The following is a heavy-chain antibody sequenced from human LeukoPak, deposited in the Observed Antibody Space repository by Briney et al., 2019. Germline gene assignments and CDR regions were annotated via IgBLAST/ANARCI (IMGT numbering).Heavy chain of an antibody. CDR1: SGSFSGYY. D-gene: IGHD3-10*01. CDR3: ARDSSIDYGSGFVYDY. V-gene: IGHV4-34*01. CDR2: INHSGST. J-gene: IGHJ4*02. Sequence: PSETLSLTCAVYSGSFSGYYWSWIRQPPGKGLEWIGEINHSGSTNYNPSLKSRVTISVDTSKNQFSLKLSSVTAADTAVYYCARDSSIDYGSGFVYDYWGQGTLVTVSS.